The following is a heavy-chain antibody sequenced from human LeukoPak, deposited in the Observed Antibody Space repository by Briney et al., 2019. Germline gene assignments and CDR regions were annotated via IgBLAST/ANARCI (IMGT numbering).Heavy chain of an antibody. J-gene: IGHJ6*04. Sequence: SETLSLTCAVYGGSFSGYYWSWIRQPPGKGLEWIGEINHSGSTNYNPSLKSRVTISVDTSKNQFSLKLSSVTAADTAVYYCARAPRWIPVALVWGKGTTATVSS. CDR1: GGSFSGYY. V-gene: IGHV4-34*01. D-gene: IGHD4-23*01. CDR2: INHSGST. CDR3: ARAPRWIPVALV.